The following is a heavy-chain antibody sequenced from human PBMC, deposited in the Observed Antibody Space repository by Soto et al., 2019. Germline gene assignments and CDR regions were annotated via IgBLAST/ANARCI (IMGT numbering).Heavy chain of an antibody. D-gene: IGHD3-22*01. CDR3: ASSYSGYLDN. CDR1: GGSFRNYY. J-gene: IGHJ4*02. CDR2: VNHSGEA. V-gene: IGHV4-34*01. Sequence: SETLSLTCGVYGGSFRNYYWIWVRQPPGKGLEWIGEVNHSGEATYNPSLQSRITISLDTSKNQFSLNLGSVTAADTAIYYCASSYSGYLDNWGRGALVTVSS.